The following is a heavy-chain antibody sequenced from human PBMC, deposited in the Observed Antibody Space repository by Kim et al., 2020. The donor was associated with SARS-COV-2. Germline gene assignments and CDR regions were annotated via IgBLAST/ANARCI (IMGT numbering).Heavy chain of an antibody. CDR1: GFTFSSYA. CDR2: ISGSGGST. V-gene: IGHV3-23*01. CDR3: AKDSPSMISRPNYFDY. D-gene: IGHD3-22*01. J-gene: IGHJ4*02. Sequence: GGSLRLSCAASGFTFSSYAMSWVRQAPGKGLEWVSAISGSGGSTYYADSVKGRFTISRDNSKNTRYLQMNSLRAEDTAVYYCAKDSPSMISRPNYFDYWGQGTLVTVSS.